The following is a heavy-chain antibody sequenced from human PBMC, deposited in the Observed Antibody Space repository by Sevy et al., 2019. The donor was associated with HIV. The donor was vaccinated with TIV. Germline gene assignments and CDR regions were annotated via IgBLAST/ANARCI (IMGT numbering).Heavy chain of an antibody. CDR3: ARGRHSGRYYGGSGFDY. J-gene: IGHJ4*02. CDR2: INSDESTT. V-gene: IGHV3-74*01. Sequence: GGSLRLSCAASGFTFSSYWMHWVRQAPGKGLVWVSRINSDESTTNSADSVKGRFTISRDNAENTMYLQMNSLRAEDTAVYYCARGRHSGRYYGGSGFDYWGQGTLVTVSS. CDR1: GFTFSSYW. D-gene: IGHD1-26*01.